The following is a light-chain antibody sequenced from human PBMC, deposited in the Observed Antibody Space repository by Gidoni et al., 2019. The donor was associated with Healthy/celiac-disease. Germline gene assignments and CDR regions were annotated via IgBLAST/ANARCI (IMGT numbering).Light chain of an antibody. CDR1: KLGDKY. J-gene: IGLJ1*01. V-gene: IGLV3-1*01. CDR3: QAWDSSTAFYV. CDR2: QDS. Sequence: SYELTQPPSVPVSPGQTARLTCPGDKLGDKYACWYQQKPGQSPVLVIYQDSKRPSGIPERFSGSNSGNTATLTISGTQAMDEADYYCQAWDSSTAFYVFGTGTKVTVL.